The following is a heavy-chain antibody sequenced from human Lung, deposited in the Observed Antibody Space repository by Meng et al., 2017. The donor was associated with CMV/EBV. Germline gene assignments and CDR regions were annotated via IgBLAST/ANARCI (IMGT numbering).Heavy chain of an antibody. CDR3: ARRGMMTTRGYWFDP. J-gene: IGHJ5*02. CDR1: GYSFSNYW. V-gene: IGHV5-51*01. CDR2: IHPGDSDT. D-gene: IGHD4-17*01. Sequence: GESXKISCEGSGYSFSNYWIDWVRQMPGKGLEWMGSIHPGDSDTRYSPSFHGQVTFSADKSIRTAYLQWSGLKASDTAMYYCARRGMMTTRGYWFDPWGQGTXVTVYS.